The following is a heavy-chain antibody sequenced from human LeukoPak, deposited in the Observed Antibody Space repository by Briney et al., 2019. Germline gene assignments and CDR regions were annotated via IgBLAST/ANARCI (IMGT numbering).Heavy chain of an antibody. D-gene: IGHD1-26*01. CDR3: ARGFRSNPHDAFDI. Sequence: GGSLRLSCAASGFTVSSNYMTWVRQAPGKGLEWVSLLYSAGSTYYADSLTGRFTISRDNSQNTLYLQMNSLRPDDTPVYYCARGFRSNPHDAFDIWGQGTMVTVSS. CDR2: LYSAGST. CDR1: GFTVSSNY. V-gene: IGHV3-66*02. J-gene: IGHJ3*02.